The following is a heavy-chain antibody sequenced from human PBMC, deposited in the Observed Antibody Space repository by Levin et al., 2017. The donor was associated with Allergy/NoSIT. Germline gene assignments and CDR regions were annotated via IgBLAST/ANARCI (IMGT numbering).Heavy chain of an antibody. CDR3: ARARGITMVQGVLPDY. V-gene: IGHV4-30-2*01. J-gene: IGHJ4*02. CDR2: IYHSGST. D-gene: IGHD3-10*01. Sequence: SETLSLTCAVSGGSISSGGYSWSWIRQPPGKGLEWIGYIYHSGSTYYNPSLKSRVTISVDRSKNQFSLKLSSVTAADTAVYYCARARGITMVQGVLPDYWGQGTLVTVSS. CDR1: GGSISSGGYS.